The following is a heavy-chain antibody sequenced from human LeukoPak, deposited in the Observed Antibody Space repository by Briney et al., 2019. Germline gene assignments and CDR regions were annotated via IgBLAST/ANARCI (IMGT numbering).Heavy chain of an antibody. Sequence: ASVKASCKASGYTFTSYYMHWVRQAPGQGLEWMGIINPSGGSTSYAQKFQGRVTMTRDTSTSTVYMELSSLRSGDTAVYYCARVLGSLLDYWGQGTLVTVSS. CDR3: ARVLGSLLDY. CDR2: INPSGGST. J-gene: IGHJ4*02. D-gene: IGHD6-6*01. CDR1: GYTFTSYY. V-gene: IGHV1-46*01.